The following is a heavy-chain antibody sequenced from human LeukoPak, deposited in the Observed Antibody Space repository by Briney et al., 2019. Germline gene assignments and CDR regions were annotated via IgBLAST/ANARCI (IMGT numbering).Heavy chain of an antibody. CDR1: GESLSGYY. CDR2: INHSGST. V-gene: IGHV4-34*01. Sequence: PSETLSLTCAVYGESLSGYYWSWIRQPPGKGLEWIGEINHSGSTNYNPSLKSRVTISVDTSKNQFSLKLSSVTAADTAVYYCARHGRITMVRGVIHVWGKGTTVTISS. J-gene: IGHJ6*04. CDR3: ARHGRITMVRGVIHV. D-gene: IGHD3-10*01.